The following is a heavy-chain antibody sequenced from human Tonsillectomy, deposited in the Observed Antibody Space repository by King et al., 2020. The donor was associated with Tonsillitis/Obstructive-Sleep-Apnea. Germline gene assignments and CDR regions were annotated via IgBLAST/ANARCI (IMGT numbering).Heavy chain of an antibody. J-gene: IGHJ4*02. CDR3: AKGLGGRGDSSGHTYYLDS. V-gene: IGHV3-9*01. D-gene: IGHD6-19*01. CDR2: ISWSSVGI. Sequence: VQLVESGGGLVQPGRSLRLSCTASGFTFDDYGMHWVRQGPGKGLEWVAGISWSSVGIEFAESVRGRFTISRDNAKNSLYLQMNSLRTEDTAFYYCAKGLGGRGDSSGHTYYLDSWGQGTLVTVSS. CDR1: GFTFDDYG.